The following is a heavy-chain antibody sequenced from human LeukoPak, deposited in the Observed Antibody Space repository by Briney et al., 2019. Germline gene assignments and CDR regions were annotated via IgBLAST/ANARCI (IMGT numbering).Heavy chain of an antibody. J-gene: IGHJ4*02. Sequence: SVKVSCKASGGTFSSYAISWVRQAPGQGLEWMGGIIPIFGTANYAQKFQGRVTMTEDTSTDTAYMELSSLRSEDTAVYYCATEWYSSGWYFDYWGQGTLVTVSS. CDR1: GGTFSSYA. CDR3: ATEWYSSGWYFDY. D-gene: IGHD6-19*01. CDR2: IIPIFGTA. V-gene: IGHV1-69*06.